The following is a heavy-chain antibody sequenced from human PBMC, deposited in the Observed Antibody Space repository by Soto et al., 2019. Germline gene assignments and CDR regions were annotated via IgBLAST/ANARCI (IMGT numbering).Heavy chain of an antibody. Sequence: QVHLVESGGGVAQPGRSLRLSCVASGFTFDTYGIHWVRQAPGKGLQWVAIISYEGSNTYYADSVRGRFTISRDNSKNTLYLQINALRPDDTGVYYCARVTPGNNLYYFSGLDVWGRGTSVTVSS. D-gene: IGHD1-1*01. CDR1: GFTFDTYG. CDR2: ISYEGSNT. J-gene: IGHJ6*02. CDR3: ARVTPGNNLYYFSGLDV. V-gene: IGHV3-30-3*01.